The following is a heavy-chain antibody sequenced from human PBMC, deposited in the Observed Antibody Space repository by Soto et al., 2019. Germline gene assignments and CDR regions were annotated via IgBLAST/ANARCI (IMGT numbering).Heavy chain of an antibody. CDR1: GFTFSSYA. CDR2: ISSNGGST. J-gene: IGHJ6*03. V-gene: IGHV3-64*01. Sequence: GGSLRLSCAASGFTFSSYAMHWVRQAPGKGLEYVSAISSNGGSTYYANSVKGRFTISRDNSKNTLYLQMGSLRAEDMAVYYCARALGGDFWSGYYYYYYYMDVWGKGTTVTVSS. D-gene: IGHD3-3*01. CDR3: ARALGGDFWSGYYYYYYYMDV.